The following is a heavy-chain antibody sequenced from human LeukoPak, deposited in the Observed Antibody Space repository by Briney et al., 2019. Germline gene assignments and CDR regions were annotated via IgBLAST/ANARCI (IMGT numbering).Heavy chain of an antibody. D-gene: IGHD3-10*01. CDR3: ARERSMVRGISWFDP. Sequence: SETLSLTCTVSGDSISGSSFYWGWIRQPPGKGLAWIGSIYNSGSTYYNPSLKSRVTISVDTSKNQFSLKLSSVTAADTAVYFCARERSMVRGISWFDPWGQGTLVTVSS. CDR1: GDSISGSSFY. J-gene: IGHJ5*02. CDR2: IYNSGST. V-gene: IGHV4-39*07.